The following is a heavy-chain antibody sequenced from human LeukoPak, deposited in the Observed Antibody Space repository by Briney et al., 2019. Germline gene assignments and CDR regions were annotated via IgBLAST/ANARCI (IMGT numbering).Heavy chain of an antibody. CDR1: GGSISSYY. CDR2: IYYSGST. Sequence: PSETLSLTCTVSGGSISSYYWSWIRQPAGKGLEWIGSIYYSGSTYYNPSLKSRVTISVDTSKNQFSLKLSSVTAADTAVYYCARSLSGSRRSDYWGQGTLVTVSS. J-gene: IGHJ4*02. CDR3: ARSLSGSRRSDY. V-gene: IGHV4-4*07. D-gene: IGHD1-26*01.